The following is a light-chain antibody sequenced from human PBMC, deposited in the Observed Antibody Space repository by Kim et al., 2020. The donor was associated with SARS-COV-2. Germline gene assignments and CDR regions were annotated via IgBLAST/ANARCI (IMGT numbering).Light chain of an antibody. CDR2: GDH. CDR3: QSYDSRLGVEV. CDR1: TANIGGNSV. Sequence: SGTGSFRWSTANIGGNSVDTWHQRLTATPPNLLYCGDHRRPSVAHQRFSGSNCGTAASLAITGLQAEDEGDYYCQSYDSRLGVEVFGTGTKVTVL. J-gene: IGLJ1*01. V-gene: IGLV1-40*01.